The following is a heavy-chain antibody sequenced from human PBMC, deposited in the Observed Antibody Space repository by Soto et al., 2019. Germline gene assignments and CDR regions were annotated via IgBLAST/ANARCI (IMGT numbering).Heavy chain of an antibody. J-gene: IGHJ3*02. Sequence: PGGSLRLSCAASGFTFSNACMSWVRQAPGKGLEWVGRIKSKTDGGTTDYAAPVKGRFTISRDDSKNTLYLQMNSLKTEDTAVYYCTTGRYFDWDDAFDIWGQGTMVTVS. D-gene: IGHD3-9*01. CDR1: GFTFSNAC. CDR3: TTGRYFDWDDAFDI. V-gene: IGHV3-15*01. CDR2: IKSKTDGGTT.